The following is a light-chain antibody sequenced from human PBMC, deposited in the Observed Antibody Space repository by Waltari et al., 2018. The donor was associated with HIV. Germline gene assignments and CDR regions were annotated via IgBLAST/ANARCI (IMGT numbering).Light chain of an antibody. J-gene: IGLJ1*01. CDR1: SSNIGNNY. V-gene: IGLV1-51*01. CDR3: GTWDSSLSGYG. CDR2: DNN. Sequence: QSVLTQPPSVSAAPGQKVTISCSGSSSNIGNNYVSWYQQLPGTAPKLLIYDNNMLPSWIPDRFSVSKSGTSVTMGITGLQTGDEADYYCGTWDSSLSGYGFGTGTKVTVL.